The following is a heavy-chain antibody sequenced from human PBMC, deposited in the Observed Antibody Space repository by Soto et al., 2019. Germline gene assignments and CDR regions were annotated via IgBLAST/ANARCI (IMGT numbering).Heavy chain of an antibody. V-gene: IGHV1-18*01. J-gene: IGHJ3*02. CDR2: ISAYNGNT. Sequence: GASVKVSCKASGYTFTIYGISWVRQAPGQGLEWMGWISAYNGNTNYAQKLQGRVTMTTDTSTSTAYMELRSLRSDDTAVYYCARDCSSTSCYVNAFDIWGQGTMVTVSS. CDR3: ARDCSSTSCYVNAFDI. D-gene: IGHD2-2*01. CDR1: GYTFTIYG.